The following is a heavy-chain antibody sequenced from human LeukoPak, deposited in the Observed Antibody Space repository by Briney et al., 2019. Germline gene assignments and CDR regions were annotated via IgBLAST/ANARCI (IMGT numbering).Heavy chain of an antibody. Sequence: SATLSLTCTASGGSISSYYVSCLRQPPGKGLEWIRYIYYTESTNDNPYLITRVTISVDTSKNQSSLKLSSVTAAETAVYYCASSGAYDYGDYIYYFDYWGQGTLVTVSS. CDR2: IYYTEST. J-gene: IGHJ4*02. CDR1: GGSISSYY. V-gene: IGHV4-59*01. D-gene: IGHD4-17*01. CDR3: ASSGAYDYGDYIYYFDY.